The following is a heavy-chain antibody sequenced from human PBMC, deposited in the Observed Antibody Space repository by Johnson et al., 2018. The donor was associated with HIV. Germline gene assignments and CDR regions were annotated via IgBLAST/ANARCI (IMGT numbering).Heavy chain of an antibody. CDR3: AKDRGLLDAFDI. J-gene: IGHJ3*02. CDR2: IRYDGSNK. CDR1: EFTFSTYG. Sequence: VQLVESGGGLVQPGGSLRLSCAASEFTFSTYGMHWVRQAPGKGLEWVAFIRYDGSNKYYADSVKGRFTISRDNSKNTLYLQMNSLRAEDTAVYYCAKDRGLLDAFDIWGQGTMVTVSS. V-gene: IGHV3-30*02.